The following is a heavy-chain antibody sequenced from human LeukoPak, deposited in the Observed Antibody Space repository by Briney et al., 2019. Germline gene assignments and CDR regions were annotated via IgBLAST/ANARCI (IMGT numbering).Heavy chain of an antibody. CDR2: INHSGYT. D-gene: IGHD4-17*01. Sequence: SETLSLTCAVSGVSFNDYYWSWVRQTPGRGLEWIGEINHSGYTNDSPSLKSRVTLSIDTSRKQFSLNVRSVTVADTGIYYCTRMTTGHDYWGQGTLVTVSS. J-gene: IGHJ4*02. CDR1: GVSFNDYY. CDR3: TRMTTGHDY. V-gene: IGHV4-34*01.